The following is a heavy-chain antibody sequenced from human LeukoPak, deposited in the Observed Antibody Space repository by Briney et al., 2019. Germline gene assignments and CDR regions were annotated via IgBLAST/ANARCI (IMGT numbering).Heavy chain of an antibody. CDR1: GYNFATYW. Sequence: GESLKISCKSSGYNFATYWIGWVRQMPGKGLEYRGIIYPADSDTTYSPSFQGQVTISATKSITTAYLQWSSLKASDTAVYYCVRRAATTPHPYFDYWGQGTLVTVSS. CDR3: VRRAATTPHPYFDY. J-gene: IGHJ4*02. CDR2: IYPADSDT. D-gene: IGHD5-12*01. V-gene: IGHV5-51*01.